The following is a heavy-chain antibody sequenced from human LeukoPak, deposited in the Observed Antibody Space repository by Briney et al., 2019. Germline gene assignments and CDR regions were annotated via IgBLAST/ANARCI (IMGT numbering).Heavy chain of an antibody. D-gene: IGHD3-3*01. Sequence: ASVKVSCKASGYTFTGYYMHWVRQAPGQGLEWMGRINPNSGSTNYAQKLQGRVTMTTDTSTSTAYMELRSLRSDDTAVYYCARGYGPYYDFWSGYYTFFDYWGQGTLVTVSS. V-gene: IGHV1-2*06. J-gene: IGHJ4*02. CDR3: ARGYGPYYDFWSGYYTFFDY. CDR2: INPNSGST. CDR1: GYTFTGYY.